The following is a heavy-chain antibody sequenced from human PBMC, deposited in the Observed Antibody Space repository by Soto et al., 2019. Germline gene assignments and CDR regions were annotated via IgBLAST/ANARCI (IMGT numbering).Heavy chain of an antibody. CDR1: GFSLTSTGGG. CDR3: AHRSRMTPFLNWFDP. J-gene: IGHJ5*02. V-gene: IGHV2-5*02. Sequence: GSGPTLGNPTQTPTPTFTFSGFSLTSTGGGGGWVPQPRGEALVWLVFIYWDDDRRYSPSLRTRLTITKDTSKNQVVLIMTDMDPADTGTYYCAHRSRMTPFLNWFDPWGQGTQVTVSS. CDR2: IYWDDDR.